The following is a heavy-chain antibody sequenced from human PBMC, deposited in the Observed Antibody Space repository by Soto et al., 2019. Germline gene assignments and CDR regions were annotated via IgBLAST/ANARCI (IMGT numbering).Heavy chain of an antibody. CDR1: GFTVSSNY. D-gene: IGHD1-26*01. Sequence: PXGSLRLSCAASGFTVSSNYMSWVRQAPGKGLEWVSVIYSGGSTYYADSVEGRFTISRDNSKNTLYLQMNSLRAEDTAVYYCXXXGXXXISAXXDSWGQGTLXXVSS. CDR3: XXXGXXXISAXXDS. CDR2: IYSGGST. V-gene: IGHV3-53*01. J-gene: IGHJ4*02.